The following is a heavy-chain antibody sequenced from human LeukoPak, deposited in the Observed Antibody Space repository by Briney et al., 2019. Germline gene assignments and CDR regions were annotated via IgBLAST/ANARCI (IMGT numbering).Heavy chain of an antibody. D-gene: IGHD2-15*01. Sequence: SGTLSLTCAVSGGPISSSNWWSWVRQPPGKGLEWIGEIYHSGSTYYNPSLKSRVTISVDRSKNQFSLKLSSVTAADTAVYYCAREVVVAANYFDYWGQGTLVTVSS. V-gene: IGHV4-4*02. CDR3: AREVVVAANYFDY. CDR1: GGPISSSNW. J-gene: IGHJ4*02. CDR2: IYHSGST.